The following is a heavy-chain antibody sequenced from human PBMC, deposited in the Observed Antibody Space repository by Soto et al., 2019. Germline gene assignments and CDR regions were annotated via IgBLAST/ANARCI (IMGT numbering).Heavy chain of an antibody. Sequence: QVQLVQSGAEVKKPGASVKVSCKASGYTFTSYGISWVRQAPGQGLEWMGRISAYNGHTNYAQKLQGRVTMTTDHSTSTAYMELRSLRSDDTAXXXXXXXXXXIVGATGVXXXGQGT. CDR2: ISAYNGHT. D-gene: IGHD1-26*01. J-gene: IGHJ4*02. CDR3: XXXXXXIVGATGVXX. V-gene: IGHV1-18*04. CDR1: GYTFTSYG.